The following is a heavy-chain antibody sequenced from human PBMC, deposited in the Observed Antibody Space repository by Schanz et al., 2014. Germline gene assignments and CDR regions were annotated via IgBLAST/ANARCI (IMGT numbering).Heavy chain of an antibody. J-gene: IGHJ3*02. V-gene: IGHV1-18*01. Sequence: QVQLVQSGAEVKKPGASVKVSCKASGYIFGSHGMTWVRQAPGQGLEWMGWINAHTGNTQYAQKFQGRVNMTRDTVTTTVHLELTRLRTDDTAIYYCARVHIATYHYNSPGAFDIWGQGTMVTYSS. D-gene: IGHD3-10*01. CDR1: GYIFGSHG. CDR3: ARVHIATYHYNSPGAFDI. CDR2: INAHTGNT.